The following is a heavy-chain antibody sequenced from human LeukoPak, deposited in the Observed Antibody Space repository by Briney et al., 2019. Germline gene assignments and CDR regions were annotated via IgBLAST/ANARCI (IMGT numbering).Heavy chain of an antibody. Sequence: PGGSLRLSCAASGFTFSDYYMSWIRQAPGKGLEWVSYISSSGSTIYYADSVKGRFTISRDNAKNSLYLQMNSLRAEDTAVYYCASWPGMAPHDWFDPWGQGTLVTVSS. CDR2: ISSSGSTI. J-gene: IGHJ5*02. CDR3: ASWPGMAPHDWFDP. CDR1: GFTFSDYY. D-gene: IGHD5-24*01. V-gene: IGHV3-11*04.